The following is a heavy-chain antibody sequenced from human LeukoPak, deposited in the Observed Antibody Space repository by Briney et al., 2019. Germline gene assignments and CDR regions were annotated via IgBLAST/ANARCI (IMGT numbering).Heavy chain of an antibody. CDR2: IINSGDT. J-gene: IGHJ6*01. Sequence: GGSLRLSCAASGFTFSDFAMSWVRRTPGKGLEWVSGIINSGDTLYGDSVKGRFTISRDNSKNTLYLEMNSLRAEDTAIYYCAKMKGHPLPKYYMDVWGQGTTVTVSS. V-gene: IGHV3-23*01. CDR1: GFTFSDFA. CDR3: AKMKGHPLPKYYMDV. D-gene: IGHD1-26*01.